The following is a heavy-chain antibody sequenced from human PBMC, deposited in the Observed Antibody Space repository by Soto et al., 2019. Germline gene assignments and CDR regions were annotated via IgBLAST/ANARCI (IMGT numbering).Heavy chain of an antibody. CDR2: INHSGSA. V-gene: IGHV4-34*01. D-gene: IGHD6-19*01. CDR3: ARGLITGSHYSGGWYYFDS. Sequence: SETLSLTCTFSGGSISSYYWSLIRQPPGKGLQWIGQINHSGSAYYNPSLKSRVTISVHTSNSQFSLELSSVTAVDTAVYYCARGLITGSHYSGGWYYFDSWGQGTQVTVSS. J-gene: IGHJ4*02. CDR1: GGSISSYY.